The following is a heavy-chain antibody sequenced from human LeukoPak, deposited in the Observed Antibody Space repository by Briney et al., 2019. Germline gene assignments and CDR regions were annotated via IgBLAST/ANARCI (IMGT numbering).Heavy chain of an antibody. Sequence: GGSLRLSCTASGFTFSSYWMSWVRQAPGKGLEWVANIKYDGSEKYYVDSVKGRFTIPRDNAKNSLYLQMNSLRAEDTAVYYCAREPLRKRWFDPWGQGTLVTVSS. CDR2: IKYDGSEK. V-gene: IGHV3-7*03. CDR1: GFTFSSYW. CDR3: AREPLRKRWFDP. J-gene: IGHJ5*02.